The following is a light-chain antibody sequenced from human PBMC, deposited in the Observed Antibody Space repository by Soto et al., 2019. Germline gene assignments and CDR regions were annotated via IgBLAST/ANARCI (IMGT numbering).Light chain of an antibody. V-gene: IGLV2-14*01. CDR1: STDVGGFNY. J-gene: IGLJ2*01. CDR3: SSYAGSNTVV. CDR2: DVS. Sequence: QSALTQPASVSGSPGQSVTISCTATSTDVGGFNYVSWYQQHPGKVPKLIIYDVSYRPSGVPNRFSGSKSGDTASLTISGLQTEDEADYYCSSYAGSNTVVFGGGTKLTVL.